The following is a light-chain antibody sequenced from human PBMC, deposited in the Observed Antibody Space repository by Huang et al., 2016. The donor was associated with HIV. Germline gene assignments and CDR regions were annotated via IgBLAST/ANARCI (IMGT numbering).Light chain of an antibody. CDR3: QQFYNMPYT. J-gene: IGKJ2*01. CDR2: MAS. Sequence: DILLTQSPDSLAVSLGERATLTCRSSRSLLFASNSKNFLAWYQGKPGQSPKLLMYMASVRESRVPERFTGSGSGTEFTLTIASLQAEDVAVYYCQQFYNMPYTFGRGTRLEI. CDR1: RSLLFASNSKNF. V-gene: IGKV4-1*01.